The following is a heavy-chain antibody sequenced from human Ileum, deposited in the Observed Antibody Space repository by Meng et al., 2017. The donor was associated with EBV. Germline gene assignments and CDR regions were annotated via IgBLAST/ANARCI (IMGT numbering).Heavy chain of an antibody. CDR3: ARGGWSLDY. J-gene: IGHJ4*02. CDR1: GGSVSSSY. Sequence: QVQLQNSGTGLVKPSESLSLPCTVSGGSVSSSYWSWIRQPPGKGLEWIGYIYYSGSTNYNPSLMSRVIISVDTSKNQFSLNLSSVTAADTAVYYCARGGWSLDYWGQGTLVTVS. V-gene: IGHV4-59*08. CDR2: IYYSGST. D-gene: IGHD2-15*01.